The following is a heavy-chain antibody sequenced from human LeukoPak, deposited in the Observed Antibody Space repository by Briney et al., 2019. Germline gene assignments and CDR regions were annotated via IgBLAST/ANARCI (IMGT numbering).Heavy chain of an antibody. V-gene: IGHV4-59*01. CDR1: GGSISSYY. D-gene: IGHD2-21*02. CDR2: IYYSGST. Sequence: SETLSLTCTVSGGSISSYYWSWIRQPPGKGLEWSGYIYYSGSTPYNPSLKSRVTISVDTSKDQFSLKLSSVIAADTAVYYCARSYCGGDCYSAEYFQHWGQGTLVTVSS. CDR3: ARSYCGGDCYSAEYFQH. J-gene: IGHJ1*01.